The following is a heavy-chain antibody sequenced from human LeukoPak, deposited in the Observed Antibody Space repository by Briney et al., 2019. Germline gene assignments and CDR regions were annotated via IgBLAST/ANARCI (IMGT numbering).Heavy chain of an antibody. CDR1: GFTFSSYW. CDR3: VRAGGSSWSDY. D-gene: IGHD6-13*01. CDR2: IKQDGSEK. Sequence: GGSLRLSCAASGFTFSSYWMSWVRQAPGKELEWVANIKQDGSEKYYVDSVKGRFTISRDNAKNSLYLQMNSLRGEDTAVYYCVRAGGSSWSDYWGQGALVTVSS. J-gene: IGHJ4*02. V-gene: IGHV3-7*01.